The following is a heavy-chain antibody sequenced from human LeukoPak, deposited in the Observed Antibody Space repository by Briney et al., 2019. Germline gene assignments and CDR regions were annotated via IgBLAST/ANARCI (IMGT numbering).Heavy chain of an antibody. Sequence: GGSLRLSCADSGFSFSRYWMSWVRQAPGKRLEWVANIKEDGSERYYVDSVKGRFTISRDNAKNSLYLQMNSLRAEDTAMYYCARDGPGGYLDYWGQGTLVTVSS. CDR1: GFSFSRYW. CDR2: IKEDGSER. D-gene: IGHD3-16*01. J-gene: IGHJ4*02. V-gene: IGHV3-7*01. CDR3: ARDGPGGYLDY.